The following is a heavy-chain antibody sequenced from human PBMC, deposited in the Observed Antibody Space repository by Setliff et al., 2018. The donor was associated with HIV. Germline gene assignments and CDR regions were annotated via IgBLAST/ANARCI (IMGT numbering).Heavy chain of an antibody. CDR3: ARRTSFTGGAVAGHFDY. V-gene: IGHV4-59*11. J-gene: IGHJ4*02. Sequence: SETLSLTCTVSGGSITSHYWSWIRQPPGKGLEWIGEINDSGNTNYNPSLKSRVTISIDTSKNHFSLSLKSVTAADTTIFYCARRTSFTGGAVAGHFDYWGQGTPVTVSS. D-gene: IGHD6-19*01. CDR2: INDSGNT. CDR1: GGSITSHY.